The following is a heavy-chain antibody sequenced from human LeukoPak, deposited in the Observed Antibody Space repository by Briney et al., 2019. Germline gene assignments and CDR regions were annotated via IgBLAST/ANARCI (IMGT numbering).Heavy chain of an antibody. D-gene: IGHD3-22*01. CDR2: IYYSGST. J-gene: IGHJ6*02. V-gene: IGHV4-30-4*01. CDR3: VRGPHYYDSSGHYNYYYYGMDV. CDR1: GGSISSGDYY. Sequence: SQTLSLTCAVSGGSISSGDYYWSWIRQPPGKGLEWIGYIYYSGSTYYNPSLKSRLTISVDTSKNQFSLKLPSVTAADTAVYYCVRGPHYYDSSGHYNYYYYGMDVWGQGTTVTVSS.